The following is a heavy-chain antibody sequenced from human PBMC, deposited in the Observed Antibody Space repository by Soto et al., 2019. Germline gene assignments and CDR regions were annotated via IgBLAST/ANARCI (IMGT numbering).Heavy chain of an antibody. CDR1: GGTFSSYA. Sequence: QVQLVQSGAEVKKPGSSVKVSCKASGGTFSSYAISWVRQAPGQGLEWMGGIIPIFGTANYTQKFQGRVTITADEATSTAYMELSSLRSEDTAGYYCARVPNRFLEWPGGDYWGQGTLVTVSS. V-gene: IGHV1-69*12. CDR3: ARVPNRFLEWPGGDY. CDR2: IIPIFGTA. D-gene: IGHD3-3*01. J-gene: IGHJ4*02.